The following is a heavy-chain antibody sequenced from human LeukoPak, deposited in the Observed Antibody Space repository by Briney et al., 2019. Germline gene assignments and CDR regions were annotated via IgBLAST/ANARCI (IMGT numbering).Heavy chain of an antibody. CDR1: GFTFSSYT. J-gene: IGHJ4*02. CDR3: ARERFHGSGAPKFDY. CDR2: ISYDGSHK. V-gene: IGHV3-30*04. Sequence: GGSLRLSCAASGFTFSSYTIHWVRQTPGEGLEWVAVISYDGSHKYYADSVKGRFTISRDNTKNSLYLQMNSLRVEDTAVYYCARERFHGSGAPKFDYWGQGTLVTVSS. D-gene: IGHD3-10*01.